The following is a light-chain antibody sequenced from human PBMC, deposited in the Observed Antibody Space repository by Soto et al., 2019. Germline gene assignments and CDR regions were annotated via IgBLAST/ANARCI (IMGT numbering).Light chain of an antibody. CDR1: QPVSSW. V-gene: IGKV1-12*02. J-gene: IGKJ4*01. CDR2: AIS. CDR3: QEANSFT. Sequence: DIQMTQSPSSVSASVGDRVTITCRASQPVSSWLAWYQQKPGEAPKLLIYAISSLQTGVPSRFSGSGSGTDFTLTISSLQPEDLASYYCQEANSFTFGGGTKVEIK.